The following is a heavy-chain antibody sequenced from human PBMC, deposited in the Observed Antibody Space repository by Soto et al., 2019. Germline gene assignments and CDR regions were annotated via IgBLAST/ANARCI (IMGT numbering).Heavy chain of an antibody. Sequence: QVQLQQCGAGLLKPSETLSLTCAVYGGSFSGCYWSWIRQPPGKGLEWMGKINHSGSANYNPSLQSQVTISVDTYKNQFSLKLSSVTAADTAVYYCAGARFYGESAFEYLGQGTLVTLSS. J-gene: IGHJ4*02. CDR3: AGARFYGESAFEY. V-gene: IGHV4-34*01. CDR1: GGSFSGCY. D-gene: IGHD4-17*01. CDR2: INHSGSA.